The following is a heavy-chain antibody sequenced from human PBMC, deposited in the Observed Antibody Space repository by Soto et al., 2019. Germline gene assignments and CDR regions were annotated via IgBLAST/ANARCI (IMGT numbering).Heavy chain of an antibody. V-gene: IGHV1-69*02. D-gene: IGHD2-21*02. CDR2: IIPVLGVT. CDR1: GSTFSSYT. CDR3: ARRRYCGADCYSKYYYGMDV. J-gene: IGHJ6*02. Sequence: QVQLVQSGAEVKKPGSSVKVSCQASGSTFSSYTVSWVRQAPGQGLEWMGRIIPVLGVTNYAPKFKGRVTISGDNSKTTAYMELSSLRSGDTAVYYCARRRYCGADCYSKYYYGMDVWGQGTTVTVSS.